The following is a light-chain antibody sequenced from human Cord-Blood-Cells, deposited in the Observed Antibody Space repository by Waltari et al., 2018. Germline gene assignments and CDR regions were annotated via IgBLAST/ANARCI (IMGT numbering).Light chain of an antibody. J-gene: IGKJ1*01. V-gene: IGKV1-39*01. CDR3: QQSYSTPRT. CDR2: ATS. CDR1: QSISSY. Sequence: DIQMTQSPSSLSASVGDRVTITCRASQSISSYLNWYQQKPGKAPKLQIYATSRLQSGVPSRFSGSGSGTDFTLTISSLQPEEFATYYCQQSYSTPRTFGQGSKVEIK.